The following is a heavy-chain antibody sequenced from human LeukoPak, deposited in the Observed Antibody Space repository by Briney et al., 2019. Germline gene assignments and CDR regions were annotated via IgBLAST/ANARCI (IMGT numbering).Heavy chain of an antibody. CDR2: ISAYNGNT. V-gene: IGHV1-18*01. CDR3: ARTAMIVETYFDY. J-gene: IGHJ4*02. D-gene: IGHD3-22*01. CDR1: GYTFTSHG. Sequence: ASVKVSCKASGYTFTSHGISWLRQAPGQGLEWMGWISAYNGNTNYAQKLQGRVTITTDTSTSTDYMELRSLRSDDTAVYYCARTAMIVETYFDYWGQGTLVTVSS.